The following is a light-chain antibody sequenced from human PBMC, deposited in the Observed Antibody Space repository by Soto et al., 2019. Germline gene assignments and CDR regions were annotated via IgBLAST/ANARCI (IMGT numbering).Light chain of an antibody. CDR3: LLNYSGARV. CDR1: TGGVTSGHH. V-gene: IGLV7-46*01. Sequence: QAVVTQEPSLTVSPGGTVTLTCASSTGGVTSGHHPYWFQQKPGQAPTTLIYDISVKHSWTPARFSGSLLGGKAALTLSGAQPEDEADYYCLLNYSGARVFGGGTKLTVL. CDR2: DIS. J-gene: IGLJ3*02.